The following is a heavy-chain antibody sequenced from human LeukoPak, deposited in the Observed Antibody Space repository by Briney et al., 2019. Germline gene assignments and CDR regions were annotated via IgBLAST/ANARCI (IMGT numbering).Heavy chain of an antibody. CDR3: ATTLGYSGYDFYP. Sequence: SETLSLTCTVSGGSISSSSYYWGWIRQPPGKGLEWIGSIYYSGSTYYNPSLKSRVTISVDTSKNQFSLKLSSVTAAGTAVYYCATTLGYSGYDFYPWGQGTLVTVSS. J-gene: IGHJ5*02. D-gene: IGHD5-12*01. CDR1: GGSISSSSYY. V-gene: IGHV4-39*01. CDR2: IYYSGST.